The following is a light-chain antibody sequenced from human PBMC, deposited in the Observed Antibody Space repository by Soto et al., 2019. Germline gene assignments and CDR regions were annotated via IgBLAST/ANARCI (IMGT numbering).Light chain of an antibody. CDR3: QQYVTTPLT. Sequence: EIVLTQSPGTLSLSPGERATLPCRASQSISSNYLAWHQQKPGQAPRLLIYNASSRATGIPDRFSGSGSGTDFTLTISRLEPEDFAVYYCQQYVTTPLTFGGGTKVDNK. J-gene: IGKJ4*01. CDR1: QSISSNY. CDR2: NAS. V-gene: IGKV3-20*01.